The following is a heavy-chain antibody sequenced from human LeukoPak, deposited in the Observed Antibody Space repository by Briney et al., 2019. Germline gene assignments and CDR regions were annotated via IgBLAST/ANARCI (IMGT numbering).Heavy chain of an antibody. V-gene: IGHV3-73*01. Sequence: GGSLRLSCAASGFTFSGSAMHWVRQASGKGLEWVGRIRSKANSYATAYAASVKGRFTISRDDSKNTAYLQMNSLKTEDTAVHYCTTDGQWLVRKFDYWGQGTLVTVSS. CDR2: IRSKANSYAT. CDR3: TTDGQWLVRKFDY. CDR1: GFTFSGSA. D-gene: IGHD6-19*01. J-gene: IGHJ4*02.